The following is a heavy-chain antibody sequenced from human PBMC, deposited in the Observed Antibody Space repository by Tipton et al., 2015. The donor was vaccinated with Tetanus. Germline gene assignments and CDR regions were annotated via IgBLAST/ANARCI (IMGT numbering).Heavy chain of an antibody. D-gene: IGHD3-22*01. J-gene: IGHJ4*02. CDR3: ARGMDYDSSGIDGF. CDR1: GYTFTGYY. CDR2: INPNSGGT. Sequence: QLGQSGAEVKKPGASVKVSCKASGYTFTGYYMHWVRQAPGQGLEWMGWINPNSGGTNYAQKFQGMVTMTRDTSISTTYMEVSRLRSDDTAIYYCARGMDYDSSGIDGFWGQGTLVTVSS. V-gene: IGHV1-2*02.